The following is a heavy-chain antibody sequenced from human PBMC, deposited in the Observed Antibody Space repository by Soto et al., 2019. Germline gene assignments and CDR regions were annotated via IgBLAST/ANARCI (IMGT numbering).Heavy chain of an antibody. D-gene: IGHD3-9*01. CDR2: INPNSGGT. CDR1: GYTFTGYY. CDR3: ARSAPFDIYAITPVEF. J-gene: IGHJ4*02. Sequence: GASVKVSCKVSGYTFTGYYMHWVRQAPGQGLEWMGWINPNSGGTNYAQKFQGWVTMTRDTSISTAYMELRSLRSDDTAVYYCARSAPFDIYAITPVEFWGQGTLVTVSS. V-gene: IGHV1-2*04.